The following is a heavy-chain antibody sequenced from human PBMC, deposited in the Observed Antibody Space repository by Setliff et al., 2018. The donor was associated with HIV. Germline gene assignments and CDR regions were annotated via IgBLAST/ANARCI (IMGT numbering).Heavy chain of an antibody. CDR2: IHASGKA. CDR1: GDTDFY. V-gene: IGHV4-4*09. Sequence: SETLSLTCTVSGDTDFYWSWIRQSPGKGLEWIGYIHASGKANYNPSLKSRVTISLDTSKMQFSLRLTSVTAADTAVYYCATQAIVWGNYRYDYWGQGILVTVSS. J-gene: IGHJ4*02. CDR3: ATQAIVWGNYRYDY. D-gene: IGHD3-16*02.